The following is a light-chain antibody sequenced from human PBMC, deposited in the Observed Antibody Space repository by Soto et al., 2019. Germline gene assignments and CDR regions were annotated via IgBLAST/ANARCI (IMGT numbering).Light chain of an antibody. CDR1: SRDVGGYDY. J-gene: IGLJ2*01. Sequence: QSALTQSPSASGSPGQSVTISCTGTSRDVGGYDYVSWYQQYPGKAPKLLIYEVSQRPSGVPDRFSGSKSGNTASLTVSGLQAEDEADDYCSSFAGTKELFGGGTKLTVL. V-gene: IGLV2-8*01. CDR2: EVS. CDR3: SSFAGTKEL.